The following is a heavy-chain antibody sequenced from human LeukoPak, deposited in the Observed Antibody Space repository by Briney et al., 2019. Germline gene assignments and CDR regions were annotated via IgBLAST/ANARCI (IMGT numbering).Heavy chain of an antibody. Sequence: GGSLRLSCAASGFTFTNYAMSWVRQTPGKGLEWVSAISAISGSGETTYYADSVKGRFTISRDNSKSSLYLQMNSLRAEDTAVYYCAKFFGVIISTYPYDYWGQGTLVTVYS. V-gene: IGHV3-23*01. CDR2: ISAISGSGETT. J-gene: IGHJ4*02. CDR3: AKFFGVIISTYPYDY. CDR1: GFTFTNYA. D-gene: IGHD2-21*01.